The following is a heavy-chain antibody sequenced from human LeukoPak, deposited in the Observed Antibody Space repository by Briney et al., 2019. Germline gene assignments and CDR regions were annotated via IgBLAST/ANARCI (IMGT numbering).Heavy chain of an antibody. CDR2: IWRDGSNK. CDR1: GFSFSSYA. V-gene: IGHV3-33*01. Sequence: GGSLRLSCAASGFSFSSYAMHWVRQAPGKGLEWVAVIWRDGSNKYYGDSVKGRFTISRDNSKNTLYLQMNSLRAEDTAVYYCARRSGEGYFDCWGQGTLVTVSS. J-gene: IGHJ4*02. D-gene: IGHD1-26*01. CDR3: ARRSGEGYFDC.